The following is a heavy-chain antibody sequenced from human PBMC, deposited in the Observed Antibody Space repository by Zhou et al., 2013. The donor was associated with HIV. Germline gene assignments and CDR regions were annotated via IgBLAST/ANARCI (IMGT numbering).Heavy chain of an antibody. Sequence: QVQLVQSGDEVRKPGASVKVSCKTSGYTFTRYDIAWVRQATGQGLEWMGWINPSSGNTGYGQRFQGRVTITRNTSTSTAYMELSSLRSEDTAVYYCTRGLVVVVAYDAFDLWGQGTMVTVSS. CDR2: INPSSGNT. CDR3: TRGLVVVVAYDAFDL. J-gene: IGHJ3*01. CDR1: GYTFTRYD. V-gene: IGHV1-8*03. D-gene: IGHD2-15*01.